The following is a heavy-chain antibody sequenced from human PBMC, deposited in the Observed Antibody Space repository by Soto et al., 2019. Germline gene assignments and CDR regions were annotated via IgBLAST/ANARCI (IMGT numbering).Heavy chain of an antibody. Sequence: SETLSLTCTVSGGSISSGGYYWSWIRQHPGKGLELIGYIYYSGSTYYNPSLKSRVTISVDTSKNQFSLKLSSVTAADTAVYYCARDLPVNTVTTSGDYYYGMDVWGQGTTVTVSS. CDR1: GGSISSGGYY. CDR3: ARDLPVNTVTTSGDYYYGMDV. V-gene: IGHV4-31*03. CDR2: IYYSGST. D-gene: IGHD4-4*01. J-gene: IGHJ6*02.